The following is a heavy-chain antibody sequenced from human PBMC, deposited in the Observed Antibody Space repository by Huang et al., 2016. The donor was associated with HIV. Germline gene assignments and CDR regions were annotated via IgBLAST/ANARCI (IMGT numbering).Heavy chain of an antibody. J-gene: IGHJ6*02. CDR3: TGALASDTGMDV. CDR2: RRNKVRSYTT. D-gene: IGHD6-19*01. CDR1: GFTFSDHY. V-gene: IGHV3-72*01. Sequence: AAFGFTFSDHYMDWFRQAPGKGLEWVGCRRNKVRSYTTEYAASVKGRFTISRDDSETSLYLQMNSLRTEDSAVYYCTGALASDTGMDVWGQGTTVTVSS.